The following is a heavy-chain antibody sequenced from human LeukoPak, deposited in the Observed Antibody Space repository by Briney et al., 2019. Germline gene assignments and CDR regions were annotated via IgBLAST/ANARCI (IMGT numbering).Heavy chain of an antibody. Sequence: PGGSLRLSCAASGFTFSSYGMNWVRQAPGKGLEWVSGISDSGVGTKHAGSVKGRFTISRDNSKNTLYLQMNSLRAEDTAVYYCAKIGRSYDFWTGYYEEEVDYMDVWGKGTTVTVSS. CDR1: GFTFSSYG. V-gene: IGHV3-23*01. D-gene: IGHD3-3*01. J-gene: IGHJ6*03. CDR3: AKIGRSYDFWTGYYEEEVDYMDV. CDR2: ISDSGVGT.